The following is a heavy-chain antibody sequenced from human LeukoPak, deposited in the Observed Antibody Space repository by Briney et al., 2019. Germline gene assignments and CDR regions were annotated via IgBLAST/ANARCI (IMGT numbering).Heavy chain of an antibody. CDR3: ARDQYSYAHAAH. J-gene: IGHJ4*02. CDR2: ISYDGSNK. Sequence: GGSLSLSCAASGFTFSSYGMHWVRQAPGKGLEWVAVISYDGSNKYYADSVKGRFTISRDNSKNTLYLQMNSLRAEDTAVYYCARDQYSYAHAAHWGQGTLVTVSS. D-gene: IGHD5-18*01. V-gene: IGHV3-30*03. CDR1: GFTFSSYG.